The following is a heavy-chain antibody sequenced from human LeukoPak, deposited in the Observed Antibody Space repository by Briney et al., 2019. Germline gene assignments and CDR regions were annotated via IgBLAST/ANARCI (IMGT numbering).Heavy chain of an antibody. CDR2: ISNDGTNK. J-gene: IGHJ4*02. CDR3: VKPYYTAKEFYYFDY. D-gene: IGHD2-21*02. V-gene: IGHV3-30*18. CDR1: GFTLSRFC. Sequence: GGSLRLSCAASGFTLSRFCMHWVRQAPGKGLEWVAVISNDGTNKYYADSVKGRFTISRDNSKNTLYLQMNSLRAEDTAVFYCVKPYYTAKEFYYFDYRGQGTLVTVSS.